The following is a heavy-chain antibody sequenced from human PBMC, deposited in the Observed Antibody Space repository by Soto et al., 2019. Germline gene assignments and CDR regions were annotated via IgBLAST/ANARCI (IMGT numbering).Heavy chain of an antibody. CDR3: TRARGYDSSGYYRTYYYYYYGMDV. CDR1: GFTFGYYA. D-gene: IGHD3-22*01. V-gene: IGHV3-49*04. CDR2: IRSKAYGGTT. Sequence: GGSLRLSCTASGFTFGYYAMSWVRQSPGKGLEWVGFIRSKAYGGTTEYAASVKGRFTISRDDSKSIAYLQMNSLKTEDTAVYYCTRARGYDSSGYYRTYYYYYYGMDVWGQGTTVTVSS. J-gene: IGHJ6*02.